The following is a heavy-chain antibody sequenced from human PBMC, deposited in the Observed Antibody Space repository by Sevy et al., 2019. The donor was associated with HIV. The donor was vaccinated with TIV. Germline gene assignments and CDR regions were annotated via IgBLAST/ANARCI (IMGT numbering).Heavy chain of an antibody. J-gene: IGHJ4*02. CDR1: GFTFSSYS. CDR2: ISSSSSYI. CDR3: ARDRPLDD. Sequence: GESLKISCAASGFTFSSYSMNWVRQAPGKGLEWVSSISSSSSYIYYADSVKGRFTISRDNAKNSLYLQMNSLRAEDTAVYYCARDRPLDDWGQGALVTVSS. V-gene: IGHV3-21*01.